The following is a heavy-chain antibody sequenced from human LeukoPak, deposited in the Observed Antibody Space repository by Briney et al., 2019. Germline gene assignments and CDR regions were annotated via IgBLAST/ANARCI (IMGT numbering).Heavy chain of an antibody. CDR3: ARPNSGSRPDDAFDI. Sequence: PETLSLTCTVSGGSISSYYWSWIRQPPGKGLEWIGYIYYSGSTNYNPSLKSRVTISVDTSKNQFSLKLSSVTAADTAVYYCARPNSGSRPDDAFDIWGQGTMVAVSS. CDR1: GGSISSYY. V-gene: IGHV4-59*08. CDR2: IYYSGST. D-gene: IGHD6-19*01. J-gene: IGHJ3*02.